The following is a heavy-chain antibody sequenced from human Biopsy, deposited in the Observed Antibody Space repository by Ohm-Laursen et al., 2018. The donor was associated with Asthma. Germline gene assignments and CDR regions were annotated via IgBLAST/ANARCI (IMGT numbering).Heavy chain of an antibody. CDR3: ARTFHFWSPYHAEHYQL. CDR1: GFTFSSYG. D-gene: IGHD3-3*01. V-gene: IGHV3-7*01. J-gene: IGHJ1*01. Sequence: SLRLSCAAFGFTFSSYGMHWVRQVPGQGLEWVANIKHDGSEKNHVDSLKGRFTISRDNAKNLLFLQMNSLRAEDTAVYYCARTFHFWSPYHAEHYQLWGQGTLVTVSS. CDR2: IKHDGSEK.